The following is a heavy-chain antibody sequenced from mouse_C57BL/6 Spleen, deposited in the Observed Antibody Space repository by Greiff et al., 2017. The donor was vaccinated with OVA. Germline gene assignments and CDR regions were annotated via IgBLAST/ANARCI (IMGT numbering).Heavy chain of an antibody. CDR1: GYTFTSYT. CDR3: AKGYSNYAMDY. CDR2: INPSSGYT. D-gene: IGHD2-12*01. Sequence: QVQLQQSGAELARPGASVKMSCKASGYTFTSYTMHWVKQRPGQGLEWIGYINPSSGYTKYNQKFKDKATLTADKSSSTAYMQLSSLTSEDSACYYCAKGYSNYAMDYWGQGTSVTVSS. J-gene: IGHJ4*01. V-gene: IGHV1-4*01.